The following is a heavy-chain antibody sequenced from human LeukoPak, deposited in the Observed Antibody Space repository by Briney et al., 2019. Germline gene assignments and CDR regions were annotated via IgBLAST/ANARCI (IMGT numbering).Heavy chain of an antibody. J-gene: IGHJ2*01. CDR2: IYYSGST. Sequence: SETLSLTCTVSGGSISSYYWSWIRQPPGKGLEWIGYIYYSGSTNYNPSPKSRVTISVDTSKNQFSLKLSSVTAADTAVYYCASTIGDYDDWYFDLWGRGTLVTVSS. CDR1: GGSISSYY. V-gene: IGHV4-59*01. CDR3: ASTIGDYDDWYFDL. D-gene: IGHD4-17*01.